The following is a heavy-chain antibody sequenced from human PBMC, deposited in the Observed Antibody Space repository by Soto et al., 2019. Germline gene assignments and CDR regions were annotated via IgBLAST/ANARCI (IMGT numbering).Heavy chain of an antibody. Sequence: QVQLVESGGGVVQPWRSLRLSCAASGFTFSSSAMHWVRQAPGKGLEWVAVISYDGSNKYYADSVKGRFTISRDNSTNTLYLQMNSLRADDTAVYYCARVPSSSGRAHFDYWGQGTLVTVSS. J-gene: IGHJ4*02. V-gene: IGHV3-30-3*01. CDR3: ARVPSSSGRAHFDY. CDR2: ISYDGSNK. CDR1: GFTFSSSA. D-gene: IGHD2-15*01.